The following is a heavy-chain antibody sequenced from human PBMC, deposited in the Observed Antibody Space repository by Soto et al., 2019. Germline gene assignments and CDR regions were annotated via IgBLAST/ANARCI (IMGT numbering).Heavy chain of an antibody. J-gene: IGHJ4*02. CDR3: AKAVGSYGNFDY. CDR2: ISWNSGSI. V-gene: IGHV3-9*01. Sequence: EVQLVESGGGLVQPGRSLRLSCAASGFTFDHYAMHWVRQAPGKGLEWVSRISWNSGSIGYADSVKGRFTISRDNAKNSLYLRMNSLRAEDTALYYCAKAVGSYGNFDYWGQGTLVTVSS. D-gene: IGHD5-18*01. CDR1: GFTFDHYA.